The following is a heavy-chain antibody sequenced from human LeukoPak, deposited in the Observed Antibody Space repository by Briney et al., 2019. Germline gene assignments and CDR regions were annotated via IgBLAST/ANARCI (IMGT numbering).Heavy chain of an antibody. CDR1: GGSFSGYY. Sequence: SETLSLTCAVYGGSFSGYYWIWIRQPPGKGLEWIGEINHSGSTNYNPSLKSRVTISVDTSKNQFSLKLSSVTAADTAVYYCARRRSSSWYGGDWFEPWGQGTLVTVSS. V-gene: IGHV4-34*01. J-gene: IGHJ5*02. CDR2: INHSGST. D-gene: IGHD6-13*01. CDR3: ARRRSSSWYGGDWFEP.